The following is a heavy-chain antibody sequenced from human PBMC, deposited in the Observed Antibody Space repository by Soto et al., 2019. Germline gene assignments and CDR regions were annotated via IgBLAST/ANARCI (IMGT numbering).Heavy chain of an antibody. Sequence: GGSLRLSXEASGFTFITYAMHWVRQAPGKGLEWVAVIWYDGSDKYYGDSVKGRFTISRDNSKNTLYLQMNSLRAEDTAVYYCARDRESYSSSWSYLQYWGQGTVVTVSS. V-gene: IGHV3-33*01. J-gene: IGHJ1*01. CDR1: GFTFITYA. CDR2: IWYDGSDK. CDR3: ARDRESYSSSWSYLQY. D-gene: IGHD6-13*01.